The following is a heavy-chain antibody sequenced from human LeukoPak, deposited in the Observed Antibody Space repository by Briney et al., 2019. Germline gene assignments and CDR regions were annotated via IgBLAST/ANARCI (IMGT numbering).Heavy chain of an antibody. CDR3: ARAKFTNYAFDI. V-gene: IGHV4-59*01. CDR2: IYYSGNT. D-gene: IGHD2-8*01. CDR1: GGSISSYY. J-gene: IGHJ3*02. Sequence: SETLSLTCTVSGGSISSYYWTWVRQPPGKGLEWIGFIYYSGNTNYNPSLNSRLTMSIDTSKKQFSLKLSSVTAADTAVCFCARAKFTNYAFDIWGQGTMVTVSS.